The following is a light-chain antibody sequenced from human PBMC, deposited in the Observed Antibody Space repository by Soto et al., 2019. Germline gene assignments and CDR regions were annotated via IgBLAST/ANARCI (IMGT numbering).Light chain of an antibody. V-gene: IGKV2-30*01. CDR3: MQGIHWPPT. Sequence: DVVMTQSPLSLSVTLGQSASISCRSSETLVYSDGNTYLTWFHQRPGQSPRQLIFEVSKRDSGVPDRLSSSGSDTDFTLKITRVEPDDVGVYFCMQGIHWPPTFGPGTKLDIK. CDR2: EVS. CDR1: ETLVYSDGNTY. J-gene: IGKJ3*01.